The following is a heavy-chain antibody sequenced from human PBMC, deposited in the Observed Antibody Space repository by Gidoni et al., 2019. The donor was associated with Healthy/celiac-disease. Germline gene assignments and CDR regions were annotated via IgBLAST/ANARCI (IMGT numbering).Heavy chain of an antibody. V-gene: IGHV1-24*01. J-gene: IGHJ6*02. CDR3: ATGSQWLLDYYYGMDV. D-gene: IGHD5-12*01. Sequence: QVQLVQSGAAVKKPGASVKVSCKVSGYTLTELSMHWGRQAPGKGLEWMGGFDPEDGETIYGHKVQGRVPMTEDKSTNTAYIELSSLRSEDTAVYYCATGSQWLLDYYYGMDVWGQGTTVTVSS. CDR1: GYTLTELS. CDR2: FDPEDGET.